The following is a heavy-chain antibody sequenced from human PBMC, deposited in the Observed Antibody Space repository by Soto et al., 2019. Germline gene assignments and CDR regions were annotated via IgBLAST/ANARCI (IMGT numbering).Heavy chain of an antibody. Sequence: LRLSCAASGFTFDDYAMHWVRQAPGKGLEWVSGISWNSGSIGYADSVKGRFTISRDNAKNSLYLQMNSLRAEDTALYYCAKDSSSWPSYFDYCGQGTLVTVSS. CDR3: AKDSSSWPSYFDY. CDR2: ISWNSGSI. J-gene: IGHJ4*02. V-gene: IGHV3-9*01. CDR1: GFTFDDYA. D-gene: IGHD6-13*01.